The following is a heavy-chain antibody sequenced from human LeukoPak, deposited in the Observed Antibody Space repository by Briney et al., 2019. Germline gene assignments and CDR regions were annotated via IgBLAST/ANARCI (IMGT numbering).Heavy chain of an antibody. CDR3: ARGGYYGSGNDFRFDP. Sequence: SETLSLTCTVSGGSISSYYWSWIGQPPGKGLEWIGYIYYSGSTNYKPSLKSRVTISVDTSKNQFSLKLSSVTAADTAVYYCARGGYYGSGNDFRFDPWGQGTLVTVSS. V-gene: IGHV4-59*01. CDR2: IYYSGST. J-gene: IGHJ5*02. D-gene: IGHD3-10*01. CDR1: GGSISSYY.